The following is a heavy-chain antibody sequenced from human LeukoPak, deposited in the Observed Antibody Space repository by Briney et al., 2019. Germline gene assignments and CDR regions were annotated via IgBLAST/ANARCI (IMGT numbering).Heavy chain of an antibody. CDR2: ISGSGGSI. CDR3: TRDLGLRRMI. Sequence: GGSLRLSCAASGFTFSSFAMTWVRQAPGKGLEWVSGISGSGGSIYYADSVKGRFTISRDNSKNTLYLQMNSLRAEDTAVYYCTRDLGLRRMIWGRGTVVIVSS. J-gene: IGHJ2*01. V-gene: IGHV3-23*01. CDR1: GFTFSSFA. D-gene: IGHD6-25*01.